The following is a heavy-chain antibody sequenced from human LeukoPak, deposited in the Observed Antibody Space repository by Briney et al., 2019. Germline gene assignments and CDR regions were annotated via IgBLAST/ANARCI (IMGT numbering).Heavy chain of an antibody. J-gene: IGHJ6*02. Sequence: SSQTLSLTCTVSGGSISSGSYYWSWIRQPAGKGLEWIGRIYTSGSTNYNPSFKSRVTISVDTSKNQFSLKLSSVTAADTAVYYCAREVGRGIFGVVINHFYYYYGMDVWGQGTTVTVSS. CDR2: IYTSGST. V-gene: IGHV4-61*02. CDR1: GGSISSGSYY. D-gene: IGHD3-3*01. CDR3: AREVGRGIFGVVINHFYYYYGMDV.